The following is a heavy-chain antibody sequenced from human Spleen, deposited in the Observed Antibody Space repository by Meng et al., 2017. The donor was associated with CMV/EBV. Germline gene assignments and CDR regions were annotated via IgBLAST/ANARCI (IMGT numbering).Heavy chain of an antibody. D-gene: IGHD2-2*01. CDR3: ARRFGYCSRTSCSPLWFFDL. V-gene: IGHV3-11*01. CDR2: ISSSGNTQ. CDR1: GFISSDYY. Sequence: LSLTCAGSGFISSDYYISWVRQAPGKGLEWVSYISSSGNTQRYADSVKGRFTISRDNAENSLSLQMNSLRAEDTAVYYCARRFGYCSRTSCSPLWFFDLWGHGTLVTVSS. J-gene: IGHJ2*01.